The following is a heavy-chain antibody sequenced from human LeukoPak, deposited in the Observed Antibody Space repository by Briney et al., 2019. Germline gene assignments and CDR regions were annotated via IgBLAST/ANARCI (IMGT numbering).Heavy chain of an antibody. J-gene: IGHJ5*02. CDR3: ARDGGLDCRIGTCYNWFDP. Sequence: GASVKVSCKASGYTFTSYGISWVRQAPGQGLEWMGWISAYNGNTNYAQKLQGRVTMTTDTSTSTAFMELRGLRSDDTAVYYCARDGGLDCRIGTCYNWFDPWGQGTLVTVSS. CDR1: GYTFTSYG. CDR2: ISAYNGNT. D-gene: IGHD2-15*01. V-gene: IGHV1-18*01.